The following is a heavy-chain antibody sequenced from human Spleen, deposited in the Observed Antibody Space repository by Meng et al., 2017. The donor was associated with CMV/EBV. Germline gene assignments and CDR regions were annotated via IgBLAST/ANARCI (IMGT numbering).Heavy chain of an antibody. Sequence: GVSGGSINSSNWWSWVRQSPGKGLEWIGEIYYSETTNYNPSLKSRVTMSADNSKNQFSLNLSSVTAADTAVYYCARVIHYGDFFDYWGQGTLVTVSS. CDR3: ARVIHYGDFFDY. J-gene: IGHJ4*02. CDR2: IYYSETT. D-gene: IGHD4-17*01. CDR1: GGSINSSNW. V-gene: IGHV4-4*02.